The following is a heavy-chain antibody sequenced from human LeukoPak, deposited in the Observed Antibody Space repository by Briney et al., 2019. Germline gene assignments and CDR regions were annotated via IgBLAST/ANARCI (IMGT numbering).Heavy chain of an antibody. Sequence: GGSLRLSCAASGFTFSSYAMSWVRQAPGKGLEWVSIISDSGGSTYYADSVKGRFTISRDNSKNTLYLQMNSLRAEDTAVYYCAKDLGRYRNNYFDYWGQGTLVTVSS. CDR1: GFTFSSYA. V-gene: IGHV3-23*01. D-gene: IGHD1-26*01. J-gene: IGHJ4*02. CDR2: ISDSGGST. CDR3: AKDLGRYRNNYFDY.